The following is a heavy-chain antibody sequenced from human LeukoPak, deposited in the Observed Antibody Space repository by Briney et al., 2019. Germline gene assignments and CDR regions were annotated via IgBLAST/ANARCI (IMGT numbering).Heavy chain of an antibody. D-gene: IGHD6-19*01. CDR2: IYYSGST. CDR3: ARHWIAVAHFDY. Sequence: SETLSLICTVSGGSISSYYWSWIRQPPGKGLEWIGYIYYSGSTNYNPSLKSRVTISVDTSKNQFSLKLSSVTAADTAVYYCARHWIAVAHFDYWGQGTLVTVSS. V-gene: IGHV4-59*08. CDR1: GGSISSYY. J-gene: IGHJ4*02.